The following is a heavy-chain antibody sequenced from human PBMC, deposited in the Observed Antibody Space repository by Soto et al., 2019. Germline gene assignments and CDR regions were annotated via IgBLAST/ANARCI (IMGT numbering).Heavy chain of an antibody. D-gene: IGHD3-10*01. J-gene: IGHJ4*02. CDR2: ISAYNGNT. V-gene: IGHV1-18*01. CDR1: GYTFTSYG. CDR3: ATRFKYGSGTSPWDY. Sequence: GASVKVSWKASGYTFTSYGISWVRQAPGQGLEWMGWISAYNGNTNYAQKLQGRVTMTTDTSKNQFSLKLSSVTAADTAVYYCATRFKYGSGTSPWDYWGPGTLVTVSS.